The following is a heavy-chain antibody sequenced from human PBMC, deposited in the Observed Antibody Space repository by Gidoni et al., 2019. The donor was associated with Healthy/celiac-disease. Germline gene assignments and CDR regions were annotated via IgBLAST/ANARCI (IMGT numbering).Heavy chain of an antibody. CDR1: GDTFTSYG. CDR3: ARDLGMIVVASGMDV. Sequence: QVKLVQSGAEVKKHGASVKVSCKASGDTFTSYGISWVRQAPGQGLEWMGWMSAYIGNTNYAQKLQGRVTMTTDTSTITAYMELRSLRSDDTAVYYCARDLGMIVVASGMDVWGQGTTVTVSS. CDR2: MSAYIGNT. J-gene: IGHJ6*02. V-gene: IGHV1-18*01. D-gene: IGHD3-22*01.